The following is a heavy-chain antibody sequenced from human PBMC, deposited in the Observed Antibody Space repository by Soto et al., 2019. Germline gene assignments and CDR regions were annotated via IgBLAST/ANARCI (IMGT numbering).Heavy chain of an antibody. J-gene: IGHJ4*02. CDR2: IKQDGSEK. CDR1: GFTFSSYW. CDR3: ARVTRAANNTL. D-gene: IGHD6-13*01. V-gene: IGHV3-7*04. Sequence: EVQLVESGGDLVQPGGSLRLSCAASGFTFSSYWMTWVRQAPGKGLEWVANIKQDGSEKYYVDSVKGRFTISRDNAKNALYLQMNSLRDEDTAVYYCARVTRAANNTLWGQGTLVTVSS.